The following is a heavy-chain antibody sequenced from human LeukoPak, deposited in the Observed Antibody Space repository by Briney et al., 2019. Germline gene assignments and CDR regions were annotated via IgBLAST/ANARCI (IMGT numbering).Heavy chain of an antibody. Sequence: GGSLRLSCAASGFTFSDYYMSWIRQAPGKGLEWLSYISSSITYTNYADSVKGRFTISRDNAKNSLYLQMNSLRADDTAVYYCARAVAGDYFDYWGQGTLVTASS. D-gene: IGHD6-19*01. V-gene: IGHV3-11*06. CDR2: ISSSITYT. CDR1: GFTFSDYY. J-gene: IGHJ4*02. CDR3: ARAVAGDYFDY.